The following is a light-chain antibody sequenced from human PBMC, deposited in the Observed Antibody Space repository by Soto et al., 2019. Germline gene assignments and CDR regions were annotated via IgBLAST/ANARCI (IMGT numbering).Light chain of an antibody. J-gene: IGLJ1*01. CDR1: SSDIGSYNY. CDR3: ISYRGSGTSDV. V-gene: IGLV2-14*01. CDR2: EVR. Sequence: QSALTQPASVSGSPGQSITLSCTGTSSDIGSYNYVAWYQQFPGKTPKLIIYEVRNRPSGVSFRFSGSKSGNTASLTISGRQAEDESDYYCISYRGSGTSDVFGTGTKVTAL.